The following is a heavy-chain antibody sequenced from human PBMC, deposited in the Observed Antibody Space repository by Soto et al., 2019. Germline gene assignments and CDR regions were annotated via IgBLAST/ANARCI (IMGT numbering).Heavy chain of an antibody. CDR1: GGSISSSNW. Sequence: SETLSLTCAVSGGSISSSNWWSWVRQPPGKGLEWIGEIYHSGSTNYNPSLKSRVTISVDKSKNQFSLKLSSVTAADTAVYYCARYCSGGSCNPSDAFDIWGQGTMVTVSS. CDR3: ARYCSGGSCNPSDAFDI. J-gene: IGHJ3*02. V-gene: IGHV4-4*02. CDR2: IYHSGST. D-gene: IGHD2-15*01.